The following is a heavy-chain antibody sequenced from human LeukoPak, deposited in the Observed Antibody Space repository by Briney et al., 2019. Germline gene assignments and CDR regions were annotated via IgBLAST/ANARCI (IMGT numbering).Heavy chain of an antibody. V-gene: IGHV1-18*01. J-gene: IGHJ4*02. CDR1: GYTFTSYG. CDR3: ARQDIVLMVYGEFDY. CDR2: ISAYNGNT. Sequence: AASVKVSCKASGYTFTSYGISWVRQAPGQGLEWMGWISAYNGNTNYAQKLQGRVTMTTDTSTSTAYMELRSLRSDDTAVYYCARQDIVLMVYGEFDYWGQGTLVTVSS. D-gene: IGHD2-8*01.